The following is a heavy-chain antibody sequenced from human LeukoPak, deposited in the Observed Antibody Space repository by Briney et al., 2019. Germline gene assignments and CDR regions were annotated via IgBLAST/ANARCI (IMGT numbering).Heavy chain of an antibody. Sequence: GGSLRLSCAASGFTVSSNFMSWVRQAPGKGLEWVSSISGGGESTYYADSVKGRFTVSRDNSKNTLYLQINSLRGEDTAVYYCAKGKYSSGGVPDYWGQGTLVTVSS. CDR2: ISGGGEST. CDR1: GFTVSSNF. CDR3: AKGKYSSGGVPDY. J-gene: IGHJ4*02. V-gene: IGHV3-23*01. D-gene: IGHD6-19*01.